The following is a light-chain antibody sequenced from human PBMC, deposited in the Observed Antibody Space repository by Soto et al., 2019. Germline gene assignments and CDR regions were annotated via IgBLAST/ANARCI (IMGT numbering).Light chain of an antibody. V-gene: IGKV3-20*01. Sequence: EVVLTQSPGTLSLSPGERATLSCRASQTVSNNYLAWYQLRPGQAPRLLIFGSSDRAAGVPVRFSGSGSGTDFTLTISRLEPGDVAVYYCQQYGSSPPYTFGQGTKLQI. CDR3: QQYGSSPPYT. CDR2: GSS. CDR1: QTVSNNY. J-gene: IGKJ2*01.